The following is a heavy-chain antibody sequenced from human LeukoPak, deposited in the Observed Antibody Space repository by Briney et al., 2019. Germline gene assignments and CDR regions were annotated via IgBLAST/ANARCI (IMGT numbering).Heavy chain of an antibody. Sequence: GRSLRLSCAASGFTVIINYMSSVRQAPGKGLEWVSVIYSGGRTYYAAPVKGRFTISRDNSKNTLYLQMNSLRGEDTAVYYCARDVSDYGGTGDYWGEGKLVTVSS. D-gene: IGHD4-23*01. CDR1: GFTVIINY. J-gene: IGHJ4*02. V-gene: IGHV3-53*01. CDR3: ARDVSDYGGTGDY. CDR2: IYSGGRT.